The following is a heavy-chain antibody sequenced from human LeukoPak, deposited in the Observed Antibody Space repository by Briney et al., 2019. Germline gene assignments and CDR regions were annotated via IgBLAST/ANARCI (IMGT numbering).Heavy chain of an antibody. V-gene: IGHV3-7*03. CDR1: GFSFRDYW. CDR3: AKKIGDSGATDAFDI. D-gene: IGHD2/OR15-2a*01. CDR2: IKYDGDEE. J-gene: IGHJ3*02. Sequence: GGSLRLSCAASGFSFRDYWMSWMRQAPGKGLEWVANIKYDGDEEYYVDSVKGRFTISRDNSKNTLYLQMNSLRAEDTALYYCAKKIGDSGATDAFDIWGQGTMVSVSS.